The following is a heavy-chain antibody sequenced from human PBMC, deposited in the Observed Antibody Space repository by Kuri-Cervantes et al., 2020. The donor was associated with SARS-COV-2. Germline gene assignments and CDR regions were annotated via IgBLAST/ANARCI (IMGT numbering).Heavy chain of an antibody. D-gene: IGHD3/OR15-3a*01. Sequence: GESLKISCVASGFTFSAYTLNWVRQAPGKGLEWVSSITRSSVYISYADSLKGRFTISRDNAKNSLYLQMNSLRSEDTAVYYCARYLDWERGIDSWGQGTLVTVSS. CDR2: ITRSSVYI. J-gene: IGHJ4*02. V-gene: IGHV3-21*04. CDR3: ARYLDWERGIDS. CDR1: GFTFSAYT.